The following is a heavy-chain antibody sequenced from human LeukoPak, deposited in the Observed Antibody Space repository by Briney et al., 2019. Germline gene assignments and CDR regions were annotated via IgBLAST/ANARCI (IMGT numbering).Heavy chain of an antibody. Sequence: SETLSLTCTVSGGSISGYYWIWTRQPPGKGLEWIGYIYSSGTTKYNPSLRSRVTTSVDTSKMQFSLNLSSVTAADTAPYFCARRAPYFNYYMDVWGKGTTVTVSS. J-gene: IGHJ6*03. V-gene: IGHV4-59*01. CDR1: GGSISGYY. CDR2: IYSSGTT. CDR3: ARRAPYFNYYMDV.